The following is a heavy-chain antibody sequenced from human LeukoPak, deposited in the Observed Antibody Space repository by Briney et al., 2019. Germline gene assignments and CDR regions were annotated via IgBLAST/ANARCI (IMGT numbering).Heavy chain of an antibody. J-gene: IGHJ4*02. D-gene: IGHD3-22*01. CDR3: ARDRHYYDTSGYSLDY. V-gene: IGHV4-59*01. Sequence: PSETLSLTCTVSGGSISSYYWSWIRQPPGKGLEWIGYIYYSGSTNYNPSLKSRVTISVDTSKNQFSLKVSSVTAADTAVYYCARDRHYYDTSGYSLDYWGQGTLVTVSS. CDR1: GGSISSYY. CDR2: IYYSGST.